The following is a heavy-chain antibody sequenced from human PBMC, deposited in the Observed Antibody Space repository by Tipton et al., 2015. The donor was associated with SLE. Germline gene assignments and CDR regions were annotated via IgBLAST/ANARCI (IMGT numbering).Heavy chain of an antibody. CDR1: GASFNGYY. J-gene: IGHJ5*02. Sequence: TLSLTCSVYGASFNGYYWTWVRQPPGKGLEWIGEINHFSGTKYNPSLKSRVTISVDTSKNQFSLKLNSVTAADTAVYYCARGGLVIAHFDPWGQGTLVTVTS. CDR2: INHFSGT. CDR3: ARGGLVIAHFDP. D-gene: IGHD2-15*01. V-gene: IGHV4-34*01.